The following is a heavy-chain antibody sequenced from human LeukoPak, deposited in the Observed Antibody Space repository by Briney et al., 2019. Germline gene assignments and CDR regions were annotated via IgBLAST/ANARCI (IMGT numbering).Heavy chain of an antibody. D-gene: IGHD3-9*01. Sequence: SETLSLTCAVYGGSFSGYYWSWIRQPPGKGLEWIGEINHSGSTNYNPSLKSRVNISVDTSKNQFSLKLSSVTAADTAVYYCARDSYDILTGYLYAFDIWGQGTMVTVSS. CDR2: INHSGST. CDR3: ARDSYDILTGYLYAFDI. J-gene: IGHJ3*02. CDR1: GGSFSGYY. V-gene: IGHV4-34*01.